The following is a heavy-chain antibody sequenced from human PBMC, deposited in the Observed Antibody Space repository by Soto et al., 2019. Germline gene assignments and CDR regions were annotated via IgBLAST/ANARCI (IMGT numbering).Heavy chain of an antibody. J-gene: IGHJ6*03. D-gene: IGHD3-16*02. CDR3: AEYYDYIWGSYRPRDYYMDV. CDR1: GGSISSSSYY. CDR2: IYYSGST. V-gene: IGHV4-39*01. Sequence: SETLSLTCTVSGGSISSSSYYWGWIRQPPGKGLEWIGSIYYSGSTYYNPSLKSRVTISVDTSKNQFSLKLSSVTAADTAVYYCAEYYDYIWGSYRPRDYYMDVWGKGTTVTVSS.